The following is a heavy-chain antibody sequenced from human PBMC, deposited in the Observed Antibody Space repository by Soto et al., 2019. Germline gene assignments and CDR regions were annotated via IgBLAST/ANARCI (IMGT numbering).Heavy chain of an antibody. CDR1: GGTFSSYA. Sequence: QVQLVQSGAEVKKPGSSVKVSCKASGGTFSSYAISWVRQAPGQGLEWMGGIIPMLGITNYAQKFQGRVTITADESTSTAYMELSSLRSEDTAVYHCARHEPDSSGYYPFDYWGQGTLVTVSS. CDR3: ARHEPDSSGYYPFDY. CDR2: IIPMLGIT. J-gene: IGHJ4*02. D-gene: IGHD3-22*01. V-gene: IGHV1-69*01.